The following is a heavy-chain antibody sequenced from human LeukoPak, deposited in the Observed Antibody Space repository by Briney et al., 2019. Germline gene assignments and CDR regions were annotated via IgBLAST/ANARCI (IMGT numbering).Heavy chain of an antibody. V-gene: IGHV3-7*01. CDR2: IKQDGGEK. J-gene: IGHJ6*03. CDR3: ARGSYYYYMDV. CDR1: GFTFSNYY. Sequence: GGSLRLSCAASGFTFSNYYMSWVRQAPGKGLEWVANIKQDGGEKYSVDSVKGRFTISRDNAKNSLFLQMNSLRAGDTAVYYCARGSYYYYMDVWGKGTTVTVSS.